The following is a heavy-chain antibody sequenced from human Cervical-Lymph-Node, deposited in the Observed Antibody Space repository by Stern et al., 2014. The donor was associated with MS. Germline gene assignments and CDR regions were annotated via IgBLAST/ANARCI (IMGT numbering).Heavy chain of an antibody. CDR1: GFTFSSYA. CDR2: ISGSGGSP. CDR3: AKSTVTSLSDY. V-gene: IGHV3-23*01. Sequence: EVQLLESGGGLVQPGGSLRLSCAASGFTFSSYAMSWVRQAPGKGLEWVSAISGSGGSPYYADSVQGRVTISRDNSKNTLYLPMDSLRAEATAVYYCAKSTVTSLSDYWGQGTLVTVSS. D-gene: IGHD4-17*01. J-gene: IGHJ4*02.